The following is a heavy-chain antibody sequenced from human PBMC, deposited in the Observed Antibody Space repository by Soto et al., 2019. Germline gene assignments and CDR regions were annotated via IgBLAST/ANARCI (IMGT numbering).Heavy chain of an antibody. CDR2: IIPIFGTA. CDR3: AREGNIVLVPAAMHSLDY. D-gene: IGHD2-2*01. Sequence: QVQLVQSGAEVKKPGSSVKVSCKASGGTFSSYAISWVRQAPGQGLEWMGGIIPIFGTANYAQKFQGRVTSTADESTSTAYMELSSLRSEDTAVYYCAREGNIVLVPAAMHSLDYWGQGTLVTVSS. J-gene: IGHJ4*02. CDR1: GGTFSSYA. V-gene: IGHV1-69*12.